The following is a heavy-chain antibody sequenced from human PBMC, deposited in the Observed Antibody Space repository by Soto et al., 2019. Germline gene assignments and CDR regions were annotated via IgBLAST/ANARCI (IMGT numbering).Heavy chain of an antibody. CDR1: GFTLSSYA. V-gene: IGHV3-23*01. D-gene: IGHD2-15*01. Sequence: GGSLRIFCAASGFTLSSYAMSLVLQAPWKGLEWVSAISGSGGSTYYADSVKGRFTISRDNFKKPLYLQMNSLKAEDTAVYYCANIRVEIAAKSPAYYDYWGQGTLVTVSS. CDR2: ISGSGGST. CDR3: ANIRVEIAAKSPAYYDY. J-gene: IGHJ4*02.